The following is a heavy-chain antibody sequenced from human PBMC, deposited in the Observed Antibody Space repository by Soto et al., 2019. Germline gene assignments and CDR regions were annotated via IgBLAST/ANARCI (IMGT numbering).Heavy chain of an antibody. CDR3: AREAELSGWSSWFDP. CDR2: IWYDGSNK. Sequence: GGSLRLSCAASGFTFSSYGMHWVRQAPGKGLEWVAVIWYDGSNKYYADSVKGRFTISRDNSKNTLYLQMNSLRAEDTAVYYCAREAELSGWSSWFDPWGQGTLVTVSS. V-gene: IGHV3-33*01. CDR1: GFTFSSYG. D-gene: IGHD6-19*01. J-gene: IGHJ5*02.